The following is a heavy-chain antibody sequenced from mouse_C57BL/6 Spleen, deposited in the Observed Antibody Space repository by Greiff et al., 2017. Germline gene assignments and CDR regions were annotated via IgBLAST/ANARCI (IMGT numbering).Heavy chain of an antibody. J-gene: IGHJ2*01. D-gene: IGHD1-1*01. CDR1: GFTFTDYY. CDR3: ARYYYGSSIDY. CDR2: IRNKANGYTT. V-gene: IGHV7-3*01. Sequence: EVKLMESGGGLVQPGGSLSLSCAASGFTFTDYYMSWVRQPPGKALEWLGFIRNKANGYTTEYSASVKGRFTISRDNSQSILYLQMNALRAEDSATYYCARYYYGSSIDYWGQGTTLTVSS.